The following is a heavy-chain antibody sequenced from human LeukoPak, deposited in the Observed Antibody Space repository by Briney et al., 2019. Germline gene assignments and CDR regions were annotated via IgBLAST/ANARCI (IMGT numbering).Heavy chain of an antibody. D-gene: IGHD3-22*01. Sequence: GGSLRLSCAASGFTFSSYAMSLVRQAPGKGLEWVSTISGSGASTYYADSVKGRFTISRDNSKNTLYLQMNSLRAEDTAVYYCVKYYDSSGSYYFDYWGQGTLVTVSS. CDR3: VKYYDSSGSYYFDY. V-gene: IGHV3-23*01. CDR2: ISGSGAST. CDR1: GFTFSSYA. J-gene: IGHJ4*02.